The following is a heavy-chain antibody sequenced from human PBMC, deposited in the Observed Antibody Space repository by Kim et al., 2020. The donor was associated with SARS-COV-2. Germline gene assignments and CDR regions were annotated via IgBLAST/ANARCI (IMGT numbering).Heavy chain of an antibody. CDR2: ISYDGSNK. CDR3: ARDGRGSGSYYSPSINYFDY. V-gene: IGHV3-33*01. D-gene: IGHD3-10*01. CDR1: GFTFNSYG. J-gene: IGHJ4*02. Sequence: GGSLRLSCAASGFTFNSYGMHWVRQAPGKGLEWVALISYDGSNKYYADSVKGRFTISRDNSKNTLYLQMNSLRAEDTAVYHCARDGRGSGSYYSPSINYFDYWGQGTLVTVSS.